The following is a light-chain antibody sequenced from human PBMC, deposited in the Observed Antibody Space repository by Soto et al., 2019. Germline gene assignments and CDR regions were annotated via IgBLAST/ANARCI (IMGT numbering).Light chain of an antibody. Sequence: DIQMTQSPSTLSASVGDRVTITCRASQSISIWLAWYQQKPGKAPKLLISEASSLETGVPPRFSGSGSGTEFTVIISSLQPDDFSTYYCQQYNRYPYTFGQGTKLEIK. V-gene: IGKV1-5*03. CDR2: EAS. CDR1: QSISIW. CDR3: QQYNRYPYT. J-gene: IGKJ2*01.